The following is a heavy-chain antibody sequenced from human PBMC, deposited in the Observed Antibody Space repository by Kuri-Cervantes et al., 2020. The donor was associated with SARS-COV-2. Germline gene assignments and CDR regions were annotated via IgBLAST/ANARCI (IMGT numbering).Heavy chain of an antibody. J-gene: IGHJ4*02. V-gene: IGHV3-21*01. CDR2: ISSSSSYI. CDR3: ARDWQGRYYFDY. Sequence: GGSLRLSCAASGFTFSNYSMDWVRQAPGKGLEWVSSISSSSSYIYYADSVKGRFTISRDNAKNSLYLQMNSLRAEDTAVYYCARDWQGRYYFDYWGQGTLVTVSS. CDR1: GFTFSNYS.